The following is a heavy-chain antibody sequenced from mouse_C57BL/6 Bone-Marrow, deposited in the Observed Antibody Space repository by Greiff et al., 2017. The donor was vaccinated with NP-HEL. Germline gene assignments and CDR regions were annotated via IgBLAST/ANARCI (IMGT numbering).Heavy chain of an antibody. Sequence: QVQLQQSGAELMKPGASVKLSCKATGYTFTGYWIEWVKQRPGHGLEWIGEILPGSGSTNYTEKFKGKATFTADTSSNTAYMQLSSLTTEDSAIYDCARPGSLWYFDVWGTGTTVTVSS. CDR3: ARPGSLWYFDV. J-gene: IGHJ1*03. CDR2: ILPGSGST. D-gene: IGHD1-1*01. V-gene: IGHV1-9*01. CDR1: GYTFTGYW.